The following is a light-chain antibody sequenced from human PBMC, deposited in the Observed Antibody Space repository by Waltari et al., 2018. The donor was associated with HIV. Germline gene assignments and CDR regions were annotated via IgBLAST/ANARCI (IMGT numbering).Light chain of an antibody. J-gene: IGKJ4*01. CDR2: GAS. CDR1: QSVSSNY. V-gene: IGKV3-20*01. CDR3: QQYGSSPLT. Sequence: EIVLTQSPGTLSLSPGERATLSYRASQSVSSNYLAWYQQKPGQAPRLRIYGASSRATGIPDRFSGSGSGTDFTLTISRLEPEDFAVYYCQQYGSSPLTFGGGTKVEIK.